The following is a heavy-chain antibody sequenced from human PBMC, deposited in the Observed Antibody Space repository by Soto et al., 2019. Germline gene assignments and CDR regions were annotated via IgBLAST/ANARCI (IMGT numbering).Heavy chain of an antibody. CDR3: ARGTVGTNPNWLGP. V-gene: IGHV3-66*01. J-gene: IGHJ5*02. CDR2: IYKSGDT. D-gene: IGHD1-26*01. CDR1: GFTVSSSY. Sequence: EVQLVESGGGLVQPGGSLRLSCAASGFTVSSSYLYWVRQAPGKGLEWVSSIYKSGDTYYADSVKGRFTTSRDNYKSTLFLQMNSLRAEDTAVYYCARGTVGTNPNWLGPWGQGTLVTVSS.